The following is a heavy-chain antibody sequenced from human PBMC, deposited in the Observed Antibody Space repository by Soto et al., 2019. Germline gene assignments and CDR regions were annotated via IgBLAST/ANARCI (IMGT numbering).Heavy chain of an antibody. CDR2: IKQDGSEK. V-gene: IGHV3-7*01. CDR3: ARDSRYFDWFAFFS. CDR1: GFTFSSYW. J-gene: IGHJ4*02. Sequence: GGSLRLSCAASGFTFSSYWMSLVRQAPGKGLEWVANIKQDGSEKYYVDSVKGRFTISRDNAKNSLYLQMNSLRAEDTAVYYCARDSRYFDWFAFFSWGQGTLVTVSS. D-gene: IGHD3-9*01.